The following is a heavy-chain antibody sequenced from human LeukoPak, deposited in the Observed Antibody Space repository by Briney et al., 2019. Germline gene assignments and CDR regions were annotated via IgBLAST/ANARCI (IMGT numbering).Heavy chain of an antibody. D-gene: IGHD3-10*01. CDR3: SFSMVRGVIGTYYFDY. Sequence: GGSLRLSCVASGFTFSDYYMSWIRQAPGKGLEWVSYISNSGSTIYYADSVKGRFTISRDNAKNSLYLQMNSLRAEDTAVYYCSFSMVRGVIGTYYFDYWGQGTLVTVSS. V-gene: IGHV3-11*01. CDR1: GFTFSDYY. J-gene: IGHJ4*02. CDR2: ISNSGSTI.